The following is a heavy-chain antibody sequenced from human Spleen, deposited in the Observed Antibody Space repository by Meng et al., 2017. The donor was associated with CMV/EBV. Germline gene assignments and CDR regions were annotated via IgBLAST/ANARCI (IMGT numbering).Heavy chain of an antibody. D-gene: IGHD1-7*01. V-gene: IGHV1-69*01. CDR1: GDAFTHYG. J-gene: IGHJ5*02. CDR2: LVPIFGTP. CDR3: ASRAGITGTTSWFDP. Sequence: SGDAFTHYGFTWVRQAPGQGLEWVGGLVPIFGTPTYAQKFRGRVTITADDSTSTAYMEVSSLTSEDTAVYYCASRAGITGTTSWFDPWGQGTLVTVSS.